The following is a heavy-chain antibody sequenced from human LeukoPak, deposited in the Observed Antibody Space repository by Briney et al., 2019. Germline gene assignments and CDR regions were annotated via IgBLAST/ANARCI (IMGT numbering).Heavy chain of an antibody. V-gene: IGHV1-18*04. CDR2: ISAYNGNT. CDR1: GYTFTSYG. CDR3: ARGFWAGDILTGYYWMPPAPFDP. D-gene: IGHD3-9*01. J-gene: IGHJ5*02. Sequence: ASVKVSCKASGYTFTSYGISWVRQAPGQGLEWTGWISAYNGNTNYAQKLQGRVTMTTDTSTSTAYMELRSLRSDDTAVYYCARGFWAGDILTGYYWMPPAPFDPWGQGTLVTVSS.